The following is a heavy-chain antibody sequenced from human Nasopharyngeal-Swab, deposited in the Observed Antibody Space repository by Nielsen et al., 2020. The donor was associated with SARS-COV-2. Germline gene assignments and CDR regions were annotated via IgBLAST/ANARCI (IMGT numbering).Heavy chain of an antibody. V-gene: IGHV3-33*01. CDR1: GFTSSSYG. CDR2: IWYDGSNK. J-gene: IGHJ4*02. Sequence: GGSLRLSCAASGFTSSSYGMHWVRQAPGKGLEWVAVIWYDGSNKYYADSVKGRFTISRDNSKKTLYLQMNSLRAEDTAVYYCAREGIVGATNGLDYWGQGTLVTVSS. D-gene: IGHD1-26*01. CDR3: AREGIVGATNGLDY.